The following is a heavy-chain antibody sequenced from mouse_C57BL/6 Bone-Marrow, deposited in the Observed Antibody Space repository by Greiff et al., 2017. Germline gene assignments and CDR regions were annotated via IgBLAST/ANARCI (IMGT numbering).Heavy chain of an antibody. J-gene: IGHJ2*01. CDR2: IHPSDSDT. CDR3: GPLYYYGSRSGVDD. Sequence: QVQLQQPGAELVKPGASVKVSCKASGYTFTSYWMHWVKQRPGQGLEWIGRIHPSDSDTNYHQTFKGKATLTVDKSSSTAYMQLSSLTSEDSAVYDGGPLYYYGSRSGVDDWGQGTTLAVSS. V-gene: IGHV1-74*01. D-gene: IGHD1-1*01. CDR1: GYTFTSYW.